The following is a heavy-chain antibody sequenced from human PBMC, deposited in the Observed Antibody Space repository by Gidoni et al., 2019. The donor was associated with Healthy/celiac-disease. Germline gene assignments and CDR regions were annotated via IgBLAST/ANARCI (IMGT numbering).Heavy chain of an antibody. V-gene: IGHV3-30*18. J-gene: IGHJ4*02. D-gene: IGHD2-15*01. Sequence: QVQLVESGGGVVQPGRSLRLSCAASGFTFRSYGMHWVRQAPGKGLEWVAVISYDGSNKYYADSVKGRFTISRDNSKNTLYLQMNSLRAEDTAVYYCAKDPRDVVVVAATIDYWGQGTLVTVSS. CDR3: AKDPRDVVVVAATIDY. CDR2: ISYDGSNK. CDR1: GFTFRSYG.